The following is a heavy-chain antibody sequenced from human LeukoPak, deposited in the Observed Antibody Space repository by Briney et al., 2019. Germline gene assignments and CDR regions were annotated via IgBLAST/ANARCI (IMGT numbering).Heavy chain of an antibody. CDR3: ARRYYYDSSGYYLVHDAFDI. J-gene: IGHJ3*02. D-gene: IGHD3-22*01. CDR2: IYSGDSET. V-gene: IGHV5-51*01. CDR1: GYSFTSHW. Sequence: GESLKISCKGSGYSFTSHWIGWVRQMPGKGLEWMGIIYSGDSETRYSPSFQGQVTISADKSISTAYLQWSSLKASDTAMYYCARRYYYDSSGYYLVHDAFDIWGQGTMVTVSS.